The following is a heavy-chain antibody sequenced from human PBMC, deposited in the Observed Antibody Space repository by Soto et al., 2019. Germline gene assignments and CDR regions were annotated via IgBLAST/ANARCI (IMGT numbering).Heavy chain of an antibody. CDR3: VRGLGEGPYFPIDY. CDR2: ISGSGMST. V-gene: IGHV3-23*01. Sequence: EVQLLESGGGLVQPGDSLRLSCAASGFTFRTHAVTWVRQAPGKGLEWVSVISGSGMSTYYADSVKGRFTISRDNSKSTLYLQLSSLRAEDTAVYYSVRGLGEGPYFPIDYWGQGTLVAVSS. J-gene: IGHJ4*02. CDR1: GFTFRTHA. D-gene: IGHD3-10*01.